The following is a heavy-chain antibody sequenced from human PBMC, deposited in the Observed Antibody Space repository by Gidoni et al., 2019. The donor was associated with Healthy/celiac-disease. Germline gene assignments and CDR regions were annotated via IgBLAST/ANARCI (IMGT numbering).Heavy chain of an antibody. CDR1: GGSFRGYY. CDR3: ARGLFRSPRVDFWSGYYIRYFDL. CDR2: INHSGST. J-gene: IGHJ2*01. D-gene: IGHD3-3*01. V-gene: IGHV4-34*01. Sequence: QVQLQQWGAGLLKPSETLSLTCAVYGGSFRGYYWSWIRQPPGKGLEWIGEINHSGSTNYNPSLKSRVTISVDTSKNQFSLKLSSVTAADTAVYYCARGLFRSPRVDFWSGYYIRYFDLWGRGTLVTVSS.